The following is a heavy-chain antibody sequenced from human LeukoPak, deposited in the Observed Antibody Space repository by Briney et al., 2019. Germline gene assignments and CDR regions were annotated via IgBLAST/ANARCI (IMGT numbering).Heavy chain of an antibody. CDR3: ARAAGGAPGDY. CDR2: IYPNSGGT. J-gene: IGHJ4*02. V-gene: IGHV1-2*02. Sequence: ASVKVSCTASGYTFTGYYMNWVRQAPGHGLEWMGCIYPNSGGTNYAQKCQGRVTLTWHTSISTAYSDVRSLGTDDTAVYYCARAAGGAPGDYWGQGTLVTVSS. D-gene: IGHD6-13*01. CDR1: GYTFTGYY.